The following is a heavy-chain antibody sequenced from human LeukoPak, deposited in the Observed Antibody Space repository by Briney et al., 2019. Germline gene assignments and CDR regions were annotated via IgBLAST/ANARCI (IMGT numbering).Heavy chain of an antibody. J-gene: IGHJ4*02. CDR1: GFTFDDYA. CDR3: AKTESSGYDSYYFDY. CDR2: ISWDGGST. D-gene: IGHD5-12*01. Sequence: GGSLRLSCAASGFTFDDYAMHWVRQAPGKGLEWVSLISWDGGSTYYADSVKGRFTISRDNSKNSLYLQMNSLRAEDTALYYCAKTESSGYDSYYFDYWGQGTLVTVSS. V-gene: IGHV3-43D*03.